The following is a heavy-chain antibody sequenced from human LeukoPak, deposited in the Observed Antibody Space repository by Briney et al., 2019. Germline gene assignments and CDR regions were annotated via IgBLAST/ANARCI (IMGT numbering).Heavy chain of an antibody. Sequence: SETLSLTCTVSGGSISSSSYYWGWIRQPPGKGPEWIGSIYYSGSTYYNPSLKSRVTISVDTSKNQFSLKLSSVTAADTAVYYCAREILGYGEDVDYWGQGTLVTVSS. CDR2: IYYSGST. V-gene: IGHV4-39*07. CDR1: GGSISSSSYY. D-gene: IGHD4-17*01. CDR3: AREILGYGEDVDY. J-gene: IGHJ4*02.